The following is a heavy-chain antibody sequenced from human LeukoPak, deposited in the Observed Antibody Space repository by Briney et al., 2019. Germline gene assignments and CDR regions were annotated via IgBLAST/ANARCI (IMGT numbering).Heavy chain of an antibody. CDR3: ARGASGDY. CDR1: GGSFSGYY. D-gene: IGHD1-26*01. CDR2: INHSGST. Sequence: PSETLSLTCAVYGGSFSGYYWSWIRQPPGKGLEGIGEINHSGSTNYNPSLKSRVTISVDTSKNQFSLKLSSVTAADTAVYYCARGASGDYWGQGTLVTVSS. V-gene: IGHV4-34*01. J-gene: IGHJ4*02.